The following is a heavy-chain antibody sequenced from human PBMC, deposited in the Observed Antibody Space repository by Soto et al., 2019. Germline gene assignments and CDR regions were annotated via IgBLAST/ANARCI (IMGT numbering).Heavy chain of an antibody. Sequence: EVQLVESGGGLVQPGGSLRLSCVASGFTFSSYGMHWVRQAPGKGLEFVSAITGNGGRIYYANSVKGRFTISRDNSKNTLYLQMGSLRAEDTAVYHCARRNTGYDLWGQGTLVTVSS. CDR1: GFTFSSYG. CDR2: ITGNGGRI. J-gene: IGHJ5*02. CDR3: ARRNTGYDL. D-gene: IGHD5-12*01. V-gene: IGHV3-64*01.